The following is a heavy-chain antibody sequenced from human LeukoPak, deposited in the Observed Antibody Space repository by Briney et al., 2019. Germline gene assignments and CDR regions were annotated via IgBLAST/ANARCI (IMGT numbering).Heavy chain of an antibody. J-gene: IGHJ4*02. D-gene: IGHD2-15*01. V-gene: IGHV3-53*01. CDR1: GFTVSSNY. Sequence: GGSLRLSCAASGFTVSSNYMSWVRQAPGKGLEWVSIIYSGGRTYYADSVKGRFTISRDNSKNTLYLQMNSLRAEDTAVYYCARAGGYCSGGSCYDFDYWGQGTLVTVSS. CDR2: IYSGGRT. CDR3: ARAGGYCSGGSCYDFDY.